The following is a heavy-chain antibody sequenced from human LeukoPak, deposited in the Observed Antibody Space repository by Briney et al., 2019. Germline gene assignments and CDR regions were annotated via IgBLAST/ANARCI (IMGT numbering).Heavy chain of an antibody. D-gene: IGHD3-22*01. CDR2: IRSDGSGT. J-gene: IGHJ4*02. Sequence: GGSLRLSCAVSGFTFSSYWMHWVRQAPGKGLVWVSRIRSDGSGTSYADSVKGRFTISRGNAKNTLYLQMNSLRAEDTGVYYCARANHPTYYDSSGYYQDYWGQGTLVTVSS. V-gene: IGHV3-74*01. CDR1: GFTFSSYW. CDR3: ARANHPTYYDSSGYYQDY.